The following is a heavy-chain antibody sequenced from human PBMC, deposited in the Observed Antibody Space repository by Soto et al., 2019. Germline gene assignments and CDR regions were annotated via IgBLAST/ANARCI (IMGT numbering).Heavy chain of an antibody. J-gene: IGHJ4*02. CDR1: GGSFSGYY. CDR2: INHSGST. V-gene: IGHV4-34*01. Sequence: SETLSLTCAVYGGSFSGYYWSWIRQPPGKGLEWIGEINHSGSTNYNPSLKSRVTISVDTSKNQFSLKLSSVTAADTAVYYCATQKRGYYGSGSHSYFDYWGQ. D-gene: IGHD3-10*01. CDR3: ATQKRGYYGSGSHSYFDY.